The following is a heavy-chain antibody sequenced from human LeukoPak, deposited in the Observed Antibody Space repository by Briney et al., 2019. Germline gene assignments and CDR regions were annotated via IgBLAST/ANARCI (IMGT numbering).Heavy chain of an antibody. CDR2: INRDGSER. D-gene: IGHD5-24*01. CDR1: GYTFRNYW. V-gene: IGHV3-7*01. J-gene: IGHJ4*02. Sequence: GGSLRLSCEVSGYTFRNYWMSWIRQAPGKGLECLACINRDGSERHYADSVRGRFTVSTDSDKNSLYLQMNSLRAEDTAVYYFASLQTDPTIVNGFWGQGTLVTVSS. CDR3: ASLQTDPTIVNGF.